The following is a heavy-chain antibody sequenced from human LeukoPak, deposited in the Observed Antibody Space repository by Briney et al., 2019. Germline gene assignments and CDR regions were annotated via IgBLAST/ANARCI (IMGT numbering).Heavy chain of an antibody. J-gene: IGHJ6*02. CDR1: GGTFSSYA. CDR3: ARVVGVVPAAMHYYYGMDV. V-gene: IGHV1-69*04. CDR2: IIPILGIA. Sequence: SVKVSCKASGGTFSSYAISWVRQAPGQGLEWMGRIIPILGIANYAQKFQGRVTITADKSTSTAYMELSSLRSEDTAVYYCARVVGVVPAAMHYYYGMDVWGQGTTVTVSS. D-gene: IGHD2-2*01.